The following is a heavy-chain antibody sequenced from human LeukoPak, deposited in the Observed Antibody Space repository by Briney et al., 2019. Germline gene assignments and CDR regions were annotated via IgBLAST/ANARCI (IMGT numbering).Heavy chain of an antibody. D-gene: IGHD7-27*01. Sequence: PSETLSLTCTVSGGSISSYYWNWIRQPAGKGLEWIGRIYTSGSANYNPSLKSRVTVSVDTSKNQISLNLTSVTAADTAVYYCARGPSWGSAYFDYWGQGTLVTVSS. J-gene: IGHJ4*02. CDR2: IYTSGSA. CDR3: ARGPSWGSAYFDY. V-gene: IGHV4-4*07. CDR1: GGSISSYY.